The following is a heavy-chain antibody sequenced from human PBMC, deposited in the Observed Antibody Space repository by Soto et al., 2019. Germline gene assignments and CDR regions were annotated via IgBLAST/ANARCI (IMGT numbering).Heavy chain of an antibody. CDR1: GYTFTSYY. J-gene: IGHJ1*01. Sequence: AAVKVSCKASGYTFTSYYLHWVRQAPGRGLEWMGIINPSGGSTNYAQKFQGRLTMTRDTSTNTVYMELSSLRAEDTAVYYCARPRGGGNSSPIQHSGQGTLVTVPS. CDR2: INPSGGST. V-gene: IGHV1-46*01. CDR3: ARPRGGGNSSPIQH. D-gene: IGHD3-16*01.